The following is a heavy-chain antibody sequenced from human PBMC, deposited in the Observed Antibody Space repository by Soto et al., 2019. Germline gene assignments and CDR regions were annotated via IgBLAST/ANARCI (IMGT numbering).Heavy chain of an antibody. J-gene: IGHJ4*02. Sequence: SETLSLTCTVSGGSISSYYWSWIRQPPGKGLEWIGYVSYSGSTNYNPSLRSRVTISVDTSKNQFSLKLSSVTAADTAVYYCAAGRWQHLFLIYCGQGPLGSVST. D-gene: IGHD3-3*01. CDR2: VSYSGST. CDR1: GGSISSYY. V-gene: IGHV4-59*01. CDR3: AAGRWQHLFLIY.